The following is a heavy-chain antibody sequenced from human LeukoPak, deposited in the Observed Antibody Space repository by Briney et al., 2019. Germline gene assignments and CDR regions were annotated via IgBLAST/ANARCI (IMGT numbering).Heavy chain of an antibody. D-gene: IGHD7-27*01. V-gene: IGHV3-74*01. CDR2: INSDGSTT. J-gene: IGHJ4*02. Sequence: PGGSLRLSCAASGFTFINYWMHWVRQAPGKGLVWVSRINSDGSTTDYAESVKGRFTISRDNAQNTLYLQMNSLRAEDAAVYFCVRLTAGTPFDYWGQGTLVIVSS. CDR3: VRLTAGTPFDY. CDR1: GFTFINYW.